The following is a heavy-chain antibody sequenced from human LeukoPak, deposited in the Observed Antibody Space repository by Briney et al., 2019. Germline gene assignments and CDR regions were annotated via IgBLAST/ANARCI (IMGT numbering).Heavy chain of an antibody. J-gene: IGHJ4*02. CDR2: VFDSGST. CDR1: GGSISRTSYY. Sequence: SETLSLTCTVSGGSISRTSYYWDWIRQPPGKGLEWIGNVFDSGSTHYNPSLKSRVTVSVDTSKNQFSLNLSSVTAADTAVYYCVRGSTLRHYQYWGQGTLVTVSS. V-gene: IGHV4-39*01. D-gene: IGHD3-16*01. CDR3: VRGSTLRHYQY.